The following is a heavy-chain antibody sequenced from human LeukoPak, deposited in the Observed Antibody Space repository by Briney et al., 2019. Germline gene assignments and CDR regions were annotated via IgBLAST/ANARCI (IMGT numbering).Heavy chain of an antibody. CDR3: ARGPILEWFYYYYYYMDV. V-gene: IGHV4-34*01. D-gene: IGHD3-3*01. Sequence: PSETLSLTCAVYGGSFSGYYWSWIRQPPGKGLEWIGEINHSGSTNYNPSLKSRVTISVDTSKDQFSLKLSSVTAAVTAVYYCARGPILEWFYYYYYYMDVWGKGTTVTVS. CDR1: GGSFSGYY. CDR2: INHSGST. J-gene: IGHJ6*03.